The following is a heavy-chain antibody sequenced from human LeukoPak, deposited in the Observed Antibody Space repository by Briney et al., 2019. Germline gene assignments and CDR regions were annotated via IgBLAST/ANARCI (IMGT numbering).Heavy chain of an antibody. J-gene: IGHJ4*02. CDR1: GYTFSGTGWY. D-gene: IGHD3-10*01. CDR3: ARDGPAQMVDLDY. CDR2: IHPNNGDT. V-gene: IGHV1-2*02. Sequence: ASVKVSCKASGYTFSGTGWYLYWLRQAPGQGLECMGWIHPNNGDTAYAQKFEGRVAMTRDTSISTAYMELRRLRPDDTAVYSCARDGPAQMVDLDYWGQGTLVTVSS.